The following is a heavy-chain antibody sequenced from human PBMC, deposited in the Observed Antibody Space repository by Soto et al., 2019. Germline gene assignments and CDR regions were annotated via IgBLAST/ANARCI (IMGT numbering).Heavy chain of an antibody. CDR2: IYPGDSDT. Sequence: XESLNVSCNGSGYSCTSYLVGLVLQMPGKGLEWMGIIYPGDSDTRYSPSFQGQVTISADKSISTAYLQWSSLKASDTAMYYCARSSGSSIAARQVDYWGQRTLVTVSS. CDR3: ARSSGSSIAARQVDY. CDR1: GYSCTSYL. J-gene: IGHJ4*02. V-gene: IGHV5-51*01. D-gene: IGHD6-6*01.